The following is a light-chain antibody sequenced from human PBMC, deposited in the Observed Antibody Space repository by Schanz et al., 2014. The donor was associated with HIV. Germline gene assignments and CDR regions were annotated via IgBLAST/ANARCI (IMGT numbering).Light chain of an antibody. CDR3: NSYTRTSTPV. J-gene: IGLJ2*01. CDR1: SSDIGGYNY. Sequence: QSVLTQPASVSGSPGQSITISCTGTSSDIGGYNYVAWYQQHAGKAPKLMIFDVSNRPSGVSNRFSGSKSGNTASLTISGLQAEDEADYYCNSYTRTSTPVFGGGTKLTVL. CDR2: DVS. V-gene: IGLV2-14*01.